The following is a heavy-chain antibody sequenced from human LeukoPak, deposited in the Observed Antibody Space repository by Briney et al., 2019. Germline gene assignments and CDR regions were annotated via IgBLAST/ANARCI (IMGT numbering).Heavy chain of an antibody. J-gene: IGHJ6*03. D-gene: IGHD6-6*01. CDR1: GGTFSSYA. V-gene: IGHV1-69*13. CDR3: ATLEGIAARPDWGLPGRNYYYYMDV. CDR2: IIPIFGTA. Sequence: ASVKVSCKASGGTFSSYAISWVRQAPGQGLEWMGGIIPIFGTANYAQKFQGRVTITADESTSTAYMELSSLRSEDTAVYYCATLEGIAARPDWGLPGRNYYYYMDVWGKGTTATVSS.